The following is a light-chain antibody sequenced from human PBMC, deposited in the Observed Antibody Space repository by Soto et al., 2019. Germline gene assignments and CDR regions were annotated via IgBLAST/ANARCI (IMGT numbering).Light chain of an antibody. Sequence: EIVLTQSPGTLSLSPGERASLSCRASQSISSNSLVWYQQKPGQAPRFVIYSAFSRATGIPDRFSGSGSGTDFTLTISRLEPEDFAVYYCQHYGTSPPYTFGLGTKLEI. CDR1: QSISSNS. CDR3: QHYGTSPPYT. J-gene: IGKJ2*01. CDR2: SAF. V-gene: IGKV3-20*01.